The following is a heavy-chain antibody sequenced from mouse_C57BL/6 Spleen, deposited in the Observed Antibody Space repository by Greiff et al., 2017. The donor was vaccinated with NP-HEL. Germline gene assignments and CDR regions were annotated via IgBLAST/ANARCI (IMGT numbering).Heavy chain of an antibody. CDR2: INPNNGGT. CDR1: GYTFTDYN. D-gene: IGHD4-1*01. Sequence: EVQLQQSGPELVKPGASVKMSCKASGYTFTDYNMHWVKQSHGKSLEWIGSINPNNGGTSYNQKFKGKATLTVNKSSSTAYMELRSLTSEDSAVYYCARSPNWGYFDYWGQGTTLTVSS. J-gene: IGHJ2*01. CDR3: ARSPNWGYFDY. V-gene: IGHV1-22*01.